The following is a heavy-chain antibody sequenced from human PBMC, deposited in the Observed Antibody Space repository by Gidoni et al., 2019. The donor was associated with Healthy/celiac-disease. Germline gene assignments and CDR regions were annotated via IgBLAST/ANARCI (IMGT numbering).Heavy chain of an antibody. CDR1: GGSISSSSYY. D-gene: IGHD3-16*01. CDR2: IYYSGST. Sequence: QLQLQESGPGLVKPSETLSLTCTVSGGSISSSSYYWGWIRQPPGKGLEWIGSIYYSGSTYYNPSLKSRVTISVDTSKNQFSLKLSSVTAADTAVYYCASQLGTRWGQNLAMDVWGKGTTVTVSS. J-gene: IGHJ6*03. V-gene: IGHV4-39*01. CDR3: ASQLGTRWGQNLAMDV.